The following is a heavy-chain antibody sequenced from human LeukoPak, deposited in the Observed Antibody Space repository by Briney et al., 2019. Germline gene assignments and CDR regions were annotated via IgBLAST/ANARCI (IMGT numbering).Heavy chain of an antibody. CDR1: GYTFTGYY. D-gene: IGHD6-19*01. J-gene: IGHJ4*02. CDR3: ARMEGSGWYGDY. Sequence: ASVRVSCKASGYTFTGYYIHWVRQAPGQGLEWMGWINPNSGGTNYAQKFQGRVTMTRDTSISTAYMGLNRLRSDDTAEYYCARMEGSGWYGDYWGQGTLVTVSS. CDR2: INPNSGGT. V-gene: IGHV1-2*02.